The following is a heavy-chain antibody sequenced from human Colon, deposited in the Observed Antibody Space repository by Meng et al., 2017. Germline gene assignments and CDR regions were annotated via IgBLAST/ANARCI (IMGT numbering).Heavy chain of an antibody. CDR1: GDSVSSNSAA. D-gene: IGHD3-10*02. Sequence: QAPPQPSGPGLVKPSHTLSLTCAISGDSVSSNSAAWNWIRQSPSRGLEWLGRTYYRSKYYNDYALSVKSRITINPDTSKNQFSLQLNSVTPEDTAIYYCARDWGDVRGGFDFWGQGTLVTVSS. CDR3: ARDWGDVRGGFDF. CDR2: TYYRSKYYN. J-gene: IGHJ4*02. V-gene: IGHV6-1*01.